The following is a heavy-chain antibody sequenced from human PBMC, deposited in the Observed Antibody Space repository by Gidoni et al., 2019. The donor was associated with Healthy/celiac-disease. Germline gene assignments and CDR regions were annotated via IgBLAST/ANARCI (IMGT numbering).Heavy chain of an antibody. J-gene: IGHJ4*02. Sequence: QVQLQQWGAGLLKPSETLSLTCAVYGGSFSGYYWSWIRQPPGKGLEWIGEINHSGSTNYNPSLKSRVTISVDTSKNQFSLKLSSVTAADTAVYYCARGRGYSSVAYCDYWGQGTLVTVSS. CDR3: ARGRGYSSVAYCDY. CDR1: GGSFSGYY. CDR2: INHSGST. V-gene: IGHV4-34*01. D-gene: IGHD5-18*01.